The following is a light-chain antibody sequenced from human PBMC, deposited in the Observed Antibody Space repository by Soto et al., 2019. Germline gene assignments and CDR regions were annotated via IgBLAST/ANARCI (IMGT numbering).Light chain of an antibody. Sequence: QSALTQPPSASGSPGQSVTISCTGTSSDVGGYNYVSWYQQHPGKAPKLMIYEVSKRPSGVPDRFSGSKSGNTASLTVSGLQAEDEAEYFFRSYAGSNHLVFGGGTKLTVL. J-gene: IGLJ3*02. CDR1: SSDVGGYNY. V-gene: IGLV2-8*01. CDR2: EVS. CDR3: RSYAGSNHLV.